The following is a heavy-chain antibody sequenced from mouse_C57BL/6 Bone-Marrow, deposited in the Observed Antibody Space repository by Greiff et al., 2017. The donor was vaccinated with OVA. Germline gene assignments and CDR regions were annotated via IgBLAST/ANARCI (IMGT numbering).Heavy chain of an antibody. J-gene: IGHJ3*01. CDR1: GYTFTDYY. CDR3: ARSALLLRSAWFAY. CDR2: INPNNGGT. Sequence: EVQLQQSGPELVKPGASVKISCKASGYTFTDYYMNWVKQSHGESLEWIGDINPNNGGTSYNQKFKGKATLTVDKSSSTAYMEFRSLTSEDSAVYYCARSALLLRSAWFAYWGQGTLVTVSA. V-gene: IGHV1-26*01. D-gene: IGHD1-1*01.